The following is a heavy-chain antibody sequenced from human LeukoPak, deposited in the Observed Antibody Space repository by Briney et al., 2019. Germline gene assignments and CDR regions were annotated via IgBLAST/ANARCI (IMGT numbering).Heavy chain of an antibody. CDR3: ARVGTTVTNDQNY. Sequence: SETLSLTCTVSGGSISSSSYYWGWIRQPPGKGLEWIGSIYYSGSTYYNPSLKGRVTISVDTSKNQFSLKLSSVTAADTAVYYCARVGTTVTNDQNYWGQGTLVTVSS. V-gene: IGHV4-39*07. J-gene: IGHJ4*02. D-gene: IGHD4-17*01. CDR2: IYYSGST. CDR1: GGSISSSSYY.